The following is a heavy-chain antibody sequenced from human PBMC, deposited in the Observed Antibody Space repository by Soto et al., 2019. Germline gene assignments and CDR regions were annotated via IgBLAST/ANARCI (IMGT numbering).Heavy chain of an antibody. CDR1: AFSLSTNGVG. J-gene: IGHJ4*02. CDR3: VHTVMVHTMTAADFFDY. D-gene: IGHD2-8*01. CDR2: IYWNEDK. Sequence: SGPTLVNPTQTLTLTCTFSAFSLSTNGVGVGWIRQPPGKPLEWLAVIYWNEDKRYSRSLKSRLSITEDTSKNQVVLTMTTVDAVDRATYYCVHTVMVHTMTAADFFDYSGPGILVTVS. V-gene: IGHV2-5*01.